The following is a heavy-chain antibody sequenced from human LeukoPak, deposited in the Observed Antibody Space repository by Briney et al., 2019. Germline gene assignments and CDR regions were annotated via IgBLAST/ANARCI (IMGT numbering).Heavy chain of an antibody. V-gene: IGHV4-59*11. Sequence: SETVSLTCTVSGDSISSQYWSWIREPPGKGLECIGYIYYSGSTNYNSSLKSRVTISADTSNNQFSLKLTSVTAADTAVYYCARLYYGSGGGYWGPGTLVTVSS. D-gene: IGHD3-10*01. CDR3: ARLYYGSGGGY. CDR1: GDSISSQY. J-gene: IGHJ4*02. CDR2: IYYSGST.